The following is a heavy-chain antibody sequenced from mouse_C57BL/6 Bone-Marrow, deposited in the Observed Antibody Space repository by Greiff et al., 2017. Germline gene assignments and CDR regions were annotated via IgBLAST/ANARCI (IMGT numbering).Heavy chain of an antibody. V-gene: IGHV1-78*01. Sequence: VQLQQSDAELVKPGASVKISCKVSGYTFTDYTIHWMKQRPGQGLEWIGYIYPRDGSPKYNAKFKGKATWTADTSSSTAYMQLNSLTSEDSAIYFCARGGCLYDGCYRYWGQGTTLTVSS. CDR2: IYPRDGSP. J-gene: IGHJ2*01. D-gene: IGHD2-3*01. CDR1: GYTFTDYT. CDR3: ARGGCLYDGCYRY.